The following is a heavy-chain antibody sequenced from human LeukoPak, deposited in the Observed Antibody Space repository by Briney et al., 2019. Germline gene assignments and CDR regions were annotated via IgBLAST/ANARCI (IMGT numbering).Heavy chain of an antibody. D-gene: IGHD3-10*01. Sequence: GGSLRLSCAASGFTFSFYWMSWVRQAPGKGLEWVANIKQDGSEKYYVDSVKGRYTISRDNAKNSLYLQMNSLRAEDTAIYYCARDRPSYYDSGRGSFDIWGQGTMVTVSS. CDR2: IKQDGSEK. CDR3: ARDRPSYYDSGRGSFDI. J-gene: IGHJ3*02. CDR1: GFTFSFYW. V-gene: IGHV3-7*01.